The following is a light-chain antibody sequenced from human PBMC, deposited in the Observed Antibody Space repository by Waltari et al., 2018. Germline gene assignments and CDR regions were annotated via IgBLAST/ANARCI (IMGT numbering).Light chain of an antibody. V-gene: IGLV3-19*01. CDR1: SLRSYY. Sequence: SSELTQDPAVSVALGQTVRITCHGDSLRSYYASWYQQKPGQAPGLVIYGKNNRPSGIPDLFSGASSGNTASLTITGAQAEDVADYYCTPRDSSGIYVVFGGGTKLTVL. CDR2: GKN. CDR3: TPRDSSGIYVV. J-gene: IGLJ2*01.